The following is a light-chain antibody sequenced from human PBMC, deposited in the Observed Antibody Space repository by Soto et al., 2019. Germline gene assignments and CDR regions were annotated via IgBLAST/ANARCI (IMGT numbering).Light chain of an antibody. CDR3: AAWDDSLSGNWV. J-gene: IGLJ3*02. CDR1: SSNIGSNT. CDR2: TDN. Sequence: QSVLTQPPSASGTPGQWVTISCSGSSSNIGSNTVNWYQQVPGTAPKLLIYTDNQRPSGVPDRFSGSRSGTSASLAISGLRSEDEADYYCAAWDDSLSGNWVFGGGTKLTVL. V-gene: IGLV1-44*01.